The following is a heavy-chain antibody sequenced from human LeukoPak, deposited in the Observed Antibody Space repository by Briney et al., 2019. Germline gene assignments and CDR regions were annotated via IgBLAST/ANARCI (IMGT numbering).Heavy chain of an antibody. CDR2: IKQDGSEK. CDR1: GFTFSSYW. D-gene: IGHD3-22*01. V-gene: IGHV3-7*01. Sequence: GGSLRLSCAASGFTFSSYWMSWVRQAPGKGLEWVANIKQDGSEKYYVDSVKGRFTISRDNSKNTLYLRMNSLRAEDTAVYYCAKNYYDSSGGVDYRGQGTLVTVSS. CDR3: AKNYYDSSGGVDY. J-gene: IGHJ4*02.